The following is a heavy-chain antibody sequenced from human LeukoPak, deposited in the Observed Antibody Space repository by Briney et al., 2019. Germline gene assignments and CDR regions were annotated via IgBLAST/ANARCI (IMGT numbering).Heavy chain of an antibody. V-gene: IGHV3-7*04. CDR2: IKQDGSKK. D-gene: IGHD5-24*01. CDR1: EFPSGSYW. J-gene: IGHJ4*02. Sequence: GGSLNPSFVAPEFPSGSYWITWFAQAPGKGLEWVANIKQDGSKKSYVDSVKGRFTISRDNAKNSLYLQMNSLRAEDTAIYYCTRVGYIDEGIDYWGQGTLVTVSS. CDR3: TRVGYIDEGIDY.